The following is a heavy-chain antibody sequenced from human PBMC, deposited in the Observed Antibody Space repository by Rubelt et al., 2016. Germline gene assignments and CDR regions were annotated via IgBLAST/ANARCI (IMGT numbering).Heavy chain of an antibody. J-gene: IGHJ6*02. V-gene: IGHV3-7*03. CDR3: AKGGDGYNPGYYYYYGMDV. D-gene: IGHD5-24*01. CDR2: IKQDGSEE. CDR1: GFTFSSYW. Sequence: EVQLVESGGGLVQPGGSLRLSCAASGFTFSSYWMSWVRQAPGKGLEWVANIKQDGSEEYYVDSVKGRFTISRDNSKNTLYLQMNSLRAEDTAVYYCAKGGDGYNPGYYYYYGMDVGGQGTTVTVSS.